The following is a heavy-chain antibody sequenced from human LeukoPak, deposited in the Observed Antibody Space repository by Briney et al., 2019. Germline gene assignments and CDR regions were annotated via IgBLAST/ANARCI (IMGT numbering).Heavy chain of an antibody. CDR3: ARGGGDIVVVPAAMDY. Sequence: ASVKVSCKASGGTFSSYAISWVRQAPGQGLEWMGGIIPIFGTANYAQKFQGRVTITADESTSTAYMELSSLRSEGTAVYYCARGGGDIVVVPAAMDYWGQGTLVTVSS. CDR1: GGTFSSYA. V-gene: IGHV1-69*13. CDR2: IIPIFGTA. J-gene: IGHJ4*02. D-gene: IGHD2-2*01.